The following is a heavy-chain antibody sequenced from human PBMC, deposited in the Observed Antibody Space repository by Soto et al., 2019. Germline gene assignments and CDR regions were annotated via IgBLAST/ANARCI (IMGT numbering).Heavy chain of an antibody. J-gene: IGHJ6*02. Sequence: GASVKVSCKASGYTFTSYGISWVRQAPGQGLEWMGWISAYNGNTNYAQKLQGRVTMTTDTSTSTAYMELSSLRSEDTAVYYFAADLTKWEPRYQYYGMDVWGQGTTVTVSS. CDR2: ISAYNGNT. CDR1: GYTFTSYG. CDR3: AADLTKWEPRYQYYGMDV. D-gene: IGHD2-2*01. V-gene: IGHV1-18*01.